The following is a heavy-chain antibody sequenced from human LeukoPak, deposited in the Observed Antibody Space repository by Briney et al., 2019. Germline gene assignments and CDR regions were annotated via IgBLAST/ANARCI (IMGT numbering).Heavy chain of an antibody. V-gene: IGHV4-61*02. CDR3: ARDGWYRWFDP. J-gene: IGHJ5*02. D-gene: IGHD6-19*01. CDR1: GGSISSGSYY. CDR2: IYTSGST. Sequence: SQTLSLTCTVSGGSISSGSYYWSWIRQPAGKGLEWIGRIYTSGSTNYNPSLKSRVTISVDTSKNQFSLKLSSVTAADTAVYCCARDGWYRWFDPWGQGTLVTVSS.